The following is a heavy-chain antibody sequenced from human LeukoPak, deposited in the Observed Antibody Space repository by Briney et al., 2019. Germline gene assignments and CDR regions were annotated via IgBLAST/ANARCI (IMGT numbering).Heavy chain of an antibody. CDR2: IYHSGST. J-gene: IGHJ4*02. V-gene: IGHV4-4*02. D-gene: IGHD4-17*01. CDR3: ARASHDYGDYSHFDY. CDR1: GDSISSRNW. Sequence: PSETLSLTCAVSGDSISSRNWWSWVRQPPGKGLEWIGEIYHSGSTNYNPSLKTRVTISVDKSKNQFSLKLSSVTAADTAVYYCARASHDYGDYSHFDYWGQGTLVTVSS.